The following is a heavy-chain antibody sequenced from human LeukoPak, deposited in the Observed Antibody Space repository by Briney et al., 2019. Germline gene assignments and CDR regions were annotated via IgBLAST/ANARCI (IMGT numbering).Heavy chain of an antibody. CDR3: AREGLWVTTSLALDI. V-gene: IGHV1-2*02. Sequence: ASVKVSCTASGYTFTGYYMHWVRHAPGQGLEWMGWINPNSGGTNYAQKFQGRVTMTRDTSISTAYMELSRLRSDDTAVYYCAREGLWVTTSLALDIWGQGTMVTVSS. CDR1: GYTFTGYY. J-gene: IGHJ3*02. CDR2: INPNSGGT. D-gene: IGHD4-17*01.